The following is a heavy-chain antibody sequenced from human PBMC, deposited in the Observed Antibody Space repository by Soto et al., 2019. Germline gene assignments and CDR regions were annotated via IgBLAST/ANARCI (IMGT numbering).Heavy chain of an antibody. V-gene: IGHV4-59*01. J-gene: IGHJ6*02. CDR1: GGSTSSSY. Sequence: PSETLSLTCTVSGGSTSSSYWSWIRQPPGKGLEWIGYIYYTGTTYYSPSLKSRVIISVGASKNQFSLKLSSVTAADTAVYYCARDFWFEELSRGYYHYAMDVWGRGTTVTVSS. CDR3: ARDFWFEELSRGYYHYAMDV. CDR2: IYYTGTT. D-gene: IGHD3-10*01.